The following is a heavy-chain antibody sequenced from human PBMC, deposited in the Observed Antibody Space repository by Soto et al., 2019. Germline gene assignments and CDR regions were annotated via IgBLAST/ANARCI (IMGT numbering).Heavy chain of an antibody. J-gene: IGHJ4*02. CDR2: IYYSGST. V-gene: IGHV4-59*08. D-gene: IGHD3-10*01. CDR1: GGYISSYY. Sequence: PSETMSLTCTVSGGYISSYYWSWIRKNPGKGLEWIGYIYYSGSTNYNPSLKSRVTISVDTSKNQFSLKLNSMTAADTAVYYCARHNYGSGSTYFDYLGQGNLVTVS. CDR3: ARHNYGSGSTYFDY.